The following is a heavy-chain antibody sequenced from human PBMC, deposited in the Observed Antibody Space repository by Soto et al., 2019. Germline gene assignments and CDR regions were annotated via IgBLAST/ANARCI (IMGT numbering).Heavy chain of an antibody. CDR2: IKQGGNEK. J-gene: IGHJ6*02. D-gene: IGHD3-16*01. CDR3: VGALTYEVPYYYYGMDV. Sequence: PGGSLRLSCEASGFMFSTYLMSWVRQAPGKGLEWVANIKQGGNEKFYVDSVKGRFTISRDNAKKSLFLQMNSLRPEDTAVYYCVGALTYEVPYYYYGMDVWGQGTTVT. V-gene: IGHV3-7*01. CDR1: GFMFSTYL.